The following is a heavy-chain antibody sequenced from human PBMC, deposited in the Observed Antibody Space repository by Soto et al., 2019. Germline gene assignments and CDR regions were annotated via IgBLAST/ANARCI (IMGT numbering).Heavy chain of an antibody. D-gene: IGHD1-7*01. CDR3: ALLPSCATNSCPSWNYAVDY. J-gene: IGHJ4*02. V-gene: IGHV3-30*03. Sequence: QVQLVESGGGVVQPGRSLRLSCAASGFTFSSYGMHWVRQAPGKGLEWVAVISYDGSNKYYADSVKGRFTISRDNSKNTLYLQMNSLRSDDTAVYYCALLPSCATNSCPSWNYAVDYWGQGTLVIVSS. CDR2: ISYDGSNK. CDR1: GFTFSSYG.